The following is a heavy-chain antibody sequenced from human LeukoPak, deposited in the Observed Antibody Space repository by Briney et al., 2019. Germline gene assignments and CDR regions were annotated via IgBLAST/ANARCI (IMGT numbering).Heavy chain of an antibody. Sequence: SETLSLTCTVSGGSISRSTYYWGWIRQSPGKGLEWIGTIYYGGSTYYNPSLKNRVTISVDTSKNQFSLKVSSLTAADTAVYYCATLYGGYGYFAYWGQGTLVTVSS. CDR1: GGSISRSTYY. J-gene: IGHJ4*02. CDR3: ATLYGGYGYFAY. V-gene: IGHV4-39*01. CDR2: IYYGGST. D-gene: IGHD5-12*01.